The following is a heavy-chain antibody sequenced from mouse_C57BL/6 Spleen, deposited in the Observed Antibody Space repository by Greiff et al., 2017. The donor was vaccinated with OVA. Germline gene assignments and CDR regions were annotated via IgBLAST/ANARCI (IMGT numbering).Heavy chain of an antibody. J-gene: IGHJ1*03. D-gene: IGHD1-1*01. V-gene: IGHV5-4*01. Sequence: EVHLVESGGGLVKPGGSLKLSCAASGFTFSSYAMSWVRQTPEKRLEWVATISDGGSYTYYPDNVKGRFTISRDNAKNNLYLQMSHLKSEDTAMYYCARDALYYGSSYGYFDVWGTGTTVTVSS. CDR2: ISDGGSYT. CDR3: ARDALYYGSSYGYFDV. CDR1: GFTFSSYA.